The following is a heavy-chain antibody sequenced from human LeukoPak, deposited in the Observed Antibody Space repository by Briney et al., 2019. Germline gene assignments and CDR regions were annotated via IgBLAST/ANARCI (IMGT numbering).Heavy chain of an antibody. CDR3: VRGGARSHDY. V-gene: IGHV3-74*03. Sequence: GGSLTLSCAASGFPLNSRWMHWVRQAPGKGLMWVSRIENDGIATTYAESVKGRFTISRDDAKNTPYLQMNSLRLDDTAVYFCVRGGARSHDYWGQGTLVTVSS. D-gene: IGHD1-26*01. J-gene: IGHJ4*02. CDR2: IENDGIAT. CDR1: GFPLNSRW.